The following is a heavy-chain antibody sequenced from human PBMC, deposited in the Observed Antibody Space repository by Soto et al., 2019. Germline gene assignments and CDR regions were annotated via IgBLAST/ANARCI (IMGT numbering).Heavy chain of an antibody. D-gene: IGHD2-2*01. V-gene: IGHV3-23*01. Sequence: EVQLLESGGGLVQPGGSQRLSCAASGFTFSNYAMTWVRQAPGKGLEWVSSISGSSGSTYYADSVKGRFTISRDNSKNMLYLQMNSLRAEDTAVYYCAKDLVVVPAAMDAFDFWGQGTMVTVYS. CDR2: ISGSSGST. CDR1: GFTFSNYA. J-gene: IGHJ3*01. CDR3: AKDLVVVPAAMDAFDF.